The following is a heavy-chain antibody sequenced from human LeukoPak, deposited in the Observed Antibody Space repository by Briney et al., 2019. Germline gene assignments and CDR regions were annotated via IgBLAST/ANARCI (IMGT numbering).Heavy chain of an antibody. CDR1: GFTFSSYN. Sequence: GGSLRLSCAASGFTFSSYNMNWVRQAPGKGLEWVASISSSSSYIYYADSVKGRFTISRDNAKNSLYLQMNSLRAEDTAVYYCARLGEPGDYDILTGPGDAFDIWGQGTMVTVSS. D-gene: IGHD3-9*01. CDR2: ISSSSSYI. CDR3: ARLGEPGDYDILTGPGDAFDI. V-gene: IGHV3-21*01. J-gene: IGHJ3*02.